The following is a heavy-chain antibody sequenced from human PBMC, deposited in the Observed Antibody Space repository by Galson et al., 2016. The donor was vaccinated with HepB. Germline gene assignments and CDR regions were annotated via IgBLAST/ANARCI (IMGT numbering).Heavy chain of an antibody. V-gene: IGHV3-33*08. CDR3: ARDYRSIPPTYYFDY. Sequence: SLRLSCAASGFTFSSSTMNWVRQAPGKGLEWVAVIWYVGSLKYYADSVKGRFTISRDNSKNTLYLQMNSLRAEDTAVYYCARDYRSIPPTYYFDYWGQGTLVTVSS. CDR1: GFTFSSST. CDR2: IWYVGSLK. J-gene: IGHJ4*02. D-gene: IGHD1-14*01.